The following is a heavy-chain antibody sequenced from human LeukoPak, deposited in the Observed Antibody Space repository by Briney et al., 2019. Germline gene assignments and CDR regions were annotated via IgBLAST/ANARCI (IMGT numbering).Heavy chain of an antibody. Sequence: PGGPLRLSCAASGFTFSDHYMDWVRQAPGKGLEWVGRIKHKAHSYTTEYAASVRGRFTISRDDSKSSLYLQMNSLKIEDTAVYYCAQFAKGGWGQGTLVTVSS. CDR2: IKHKAHSYTT. D-gene: IGHD2-21*01. CDR3: AQFAKGG. CDR1: GFTFSDHY. J-gene: IGHJ4*02. V-gene: IGHV3-72*01.